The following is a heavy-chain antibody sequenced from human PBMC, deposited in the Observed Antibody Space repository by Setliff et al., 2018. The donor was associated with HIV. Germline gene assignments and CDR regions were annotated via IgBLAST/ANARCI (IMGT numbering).Heavy chain of an antibody. CDR3: AKGRGQWLFFDAFDI. D-gene: IGHD6-19*01. Sequence: PGGSLRLSCAASGFTFSSYAMSWVRQAPGKGLEWVSAMSGSGGSTYYADSVKGRFTISRDNSKNTLYLQMNSLRAEDTAVYYCAKGRGQWLFFDAFDIWGQGTMVTVSS. CDR2: MSGSGGST. V-gene: IGHV3-23*01. J-gene: IGHJ3*02. CDR1: GFTFSSYA.